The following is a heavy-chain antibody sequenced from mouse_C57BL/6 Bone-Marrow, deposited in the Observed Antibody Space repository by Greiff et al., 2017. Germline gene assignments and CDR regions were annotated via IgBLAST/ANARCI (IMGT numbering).Heavy chain of an antibody. D-gene: IGHD2-5*01. Sequence: EVTLMEPEGGLVQPGRSLKLSCTASGFTFSDYYMAWVRQVPEKGLEWVANLNYDGSSTYYLVFLKSRFIISRDHAMHIIFLQMSSLKSEDTASYYCASSYYYSNYEWFAYWGQGTLVTVSA. CDR1: GFTFSDYY. V-gene: IGHV5-16*01. CDR3: ASSYYYSNYEWFAY. CDR2: LNYDGSST. J-gene: IGHJ3*01.